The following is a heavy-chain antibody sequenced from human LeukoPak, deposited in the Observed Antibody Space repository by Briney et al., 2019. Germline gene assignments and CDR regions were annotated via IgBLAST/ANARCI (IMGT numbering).Heavy chain of an antibody. J-gene: IGHJ5*02. CDR1: GCTFSSYE. CDR2: ISSSGSTI. V-gene: IGHV3-48*03. CDR3: ARVRRIIAAVGTGTRRENWFDP. Sequence: GSLRLSCAASGCTFSSYELKWVRQAPGTGVGGVSYISSSGSTIYYAASVKGRFTISRGNAKNSLYLQMNSLRAEDTAVYYCARVRRIIAAVGTGTRRENWFDPWGQGTLVTVSS. D-gene: IGHD6-13*01.